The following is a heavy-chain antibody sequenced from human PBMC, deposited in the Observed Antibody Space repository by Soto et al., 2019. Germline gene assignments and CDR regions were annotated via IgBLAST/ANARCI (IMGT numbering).Heavy chain of an antibody. CDR2: IYYSGST. V-gene: IGHV4-59*08. J-gene: IGHJ6*03. CDR3: ARIPPSSTVTTWYYYYYYMDV. CDR1: GGSISSYY. D-gene: IGHD4-4*01. Sequence: SETLSLTCTVSGGSISSYYWSWIRQPPGKGLEWIGYIYYSGSTNYNPSLKSRVTISVDTSKNQFSLKLSSVTAADTAVYYCARIPPSSTVTTWYYYYYYMDVWGKGTTVTVSS.